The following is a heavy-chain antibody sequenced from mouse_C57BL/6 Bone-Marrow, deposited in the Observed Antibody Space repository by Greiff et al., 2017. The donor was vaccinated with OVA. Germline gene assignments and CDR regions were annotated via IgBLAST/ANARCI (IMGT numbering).Heavy chain of an antibody. V-gene: IGHV1-81*01. Sequence: QVQLQQSGAELARPGASVKLSCKASGYTFTSYGISWVKQSTGQGLEWIGEIYPRSGNTYYNEKFKGKATLTADKSSSTAYMELRSLTSEDSAVYFCARERIFITTVVADVWGTGTTVTVSS. D-gene: IGHD1-1*01. CDR3: ARERIFITTVVADV. CDR1: GYTFTSYG. J-gene: IGHJ1*03. CDR2: IYPRSGNT.